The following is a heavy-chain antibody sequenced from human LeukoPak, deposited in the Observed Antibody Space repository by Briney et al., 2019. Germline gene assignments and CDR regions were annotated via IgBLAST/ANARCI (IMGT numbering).Heavy chain of an antibody. D-gene: IGHD3-10*01. CDR2: ISAEGDIQ. CDR1: GFRFSSYD. J-gene: IGHJ4*02. V-gene: IGHV3-30-3*01. Sequence: GGSLRLSCAAPGFRFSSYDMHWVRQALGKGLEWVAAISAEGDIQIYLDSVMGRFTISRDNSKSTLYLQMNSLRIEDTGFYYCTRDMIRGVPDYIDYWGQGTLVTVSS. CDR3: TRDMIRGVPDYIDY.